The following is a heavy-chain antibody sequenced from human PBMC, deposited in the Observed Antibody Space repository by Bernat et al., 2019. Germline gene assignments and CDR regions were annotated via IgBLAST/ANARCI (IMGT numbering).Heavy chain of an antibody. CDR2: VKSKIDGGTT. CDR1: GFTFNDAW. Sequence: EVQLVESGGGLVKPGGSLRLSCEASGFTFNDAWMSWVRQAPGKGLEWVGRVKSKIDGGTTDYAAPVKGRFAISRDDPKKTLYLQMDSLKTEDTALYYCTTSSVGSSWSACYYYYMDVWGKGTTVTVSS. V-gene: IGHV3-15*01. CDR3: TTSSVGSSWSACYYYYMDV. J-gene: IGHJ6*03. D-gene: IGHD6-13*01.